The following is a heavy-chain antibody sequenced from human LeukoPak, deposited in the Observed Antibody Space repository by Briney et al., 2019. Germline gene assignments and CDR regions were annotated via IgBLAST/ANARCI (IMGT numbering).Heavy chain of an antibody. V-gene: IGHV1-18*01. Sequence: ASVKVSCKASGYTFTSYGISWVRQAPGQGLEWMGWISAYNGNTNYAQKLQGRVTMTTDTSTSTAYMELRSLRSEDTAVYYCASRGAYSSGPTAEYFQHWGQGTLVTVSS. D-gene: IGHD6-19*01. J-gene: IGHJ1*01. CDR1: GYTFTSYG. CDR3: ASRGAYSSGPTAEYFQH. CDR2: ISAYNGNT.